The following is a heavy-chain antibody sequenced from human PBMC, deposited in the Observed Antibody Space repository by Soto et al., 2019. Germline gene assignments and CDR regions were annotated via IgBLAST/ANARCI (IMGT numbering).Heavy chain of an antibody. CDR3: AKGVVLLGSFDY. D-gene: IGHD2-2*01. CDR2: ISGSGGST. Sequence: GESLKISCAASGFTFSSYAMSWVRQAPGKGLEWVSAISGSGGSTYYADSVKGRFTISRDNSKNTLYLQMNSLRAEDTAVYYCAKGVVLLGSFDYWGQGTLVTVSS. CDR1: GFTFSSYA. V-gene: IGHV3-23*01. J-gene: IGHJ4*02.